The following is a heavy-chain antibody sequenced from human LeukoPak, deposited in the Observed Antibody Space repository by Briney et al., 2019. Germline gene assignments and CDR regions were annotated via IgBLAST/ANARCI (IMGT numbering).Heavy chain of an antibody. D-gene: IGHD3-10*01. CDR3: ARDGDYGTGSYYRGCIDS. Sequence: ASVNVSCKASVYSFTAFYLHWVRQAPGQGLEWMGWIHPRSGDTTYAQKFQGRVTLTRDTSISTAYMDLSSLRSDDTAVYYCARDGDYGTGSYYRGCIDSWGQGTPVTVSP. J-gene: IGHJ4*02. CDR2: IHPRSGDT. V-gene: IGHV1-2*02. CDR1: VYSFTAFY.